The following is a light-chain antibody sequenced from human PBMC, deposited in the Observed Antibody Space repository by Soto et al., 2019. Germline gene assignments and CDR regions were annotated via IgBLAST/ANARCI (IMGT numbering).Light chain of an antibody. CDR2: DAS. V-gene: IGKV1-5*01. CDR1: QSISSW. CDR3: QQYNSYSLPT. J-gene: IGKJ5*01. Sequence: DIQMTQSPSTLSASVGDRVTLTCRASQSISSWLAWYQQKPGKAPKLLIYDASSLESGVPSRFSGSGSGTEFTLTISSLRPDDFATYYCQQYNSYSLPTFGGGTRLEI.